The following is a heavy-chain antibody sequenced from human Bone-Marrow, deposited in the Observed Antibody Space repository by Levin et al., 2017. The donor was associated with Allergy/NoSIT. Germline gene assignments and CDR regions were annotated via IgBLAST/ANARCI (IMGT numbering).Heavy chain of an antibody. D-gene: IGHD6-13*01. CDR1: RFTFSSYW. CDR3: AGESRSAFDI. V-gene: IGHV3-74*01. CDR2: INSDGSST. J-gene: IGHJ3*02. Sequence: PGGSLRLSCAASRFTFSSYWLHWVRQAPGKGLVWVSRINSDGSSTAYADSVKGRFTISRDNAKNTLYLQMNRLRADDTAVYYCAGESRSAFDIWGQGTMVTVSS.